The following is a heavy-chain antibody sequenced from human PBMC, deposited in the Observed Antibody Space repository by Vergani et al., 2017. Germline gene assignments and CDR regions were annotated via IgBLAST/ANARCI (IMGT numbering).Heavy chain of an antibody. CDR1: GFTFSSYW. V-gene: IGHV3-7*01. CDR3: ARDRVDYGDYYYYGMDV. D-gene: IGHD4-17*01. J-gene: IGHJ6*02. CDR2: IKQYGSEK. Sequence: EVQLVESGGGLVQPGGSLRLSCAASGFTFSSYWMSWVRQAPGKGLEWVANIKQYGSEKYYVDSVKGRFTISRDNAKNSLYLQMNSLRAEDTAVYYCARDRVDYGDYYYYGMDVWGQGTTVTVSS.